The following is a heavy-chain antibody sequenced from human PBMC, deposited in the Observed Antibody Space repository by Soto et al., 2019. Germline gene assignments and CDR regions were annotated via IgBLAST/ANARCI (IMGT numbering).Heavy chain of an antibody. CDR1: GGSFSGYY. CDR3: ASIAARLRTGYYYYGMDV. J-gene: IGHJ6*02. D-gene: IGHD6-6*01. CDR2: INHSGST. Sequence: QVQLQQWGAGLLKPSETLSLTCAVYGGSFSGYYWSWIRQPPGKGLEWIGEINHSGSTNYNPSLKSRVTISVDTSKNEFSLKLSSVTAADTAVYYCASIAARLRTGYYYYGMDVWGQGTTVTVSS. V-gene: IGHV4-34*01.